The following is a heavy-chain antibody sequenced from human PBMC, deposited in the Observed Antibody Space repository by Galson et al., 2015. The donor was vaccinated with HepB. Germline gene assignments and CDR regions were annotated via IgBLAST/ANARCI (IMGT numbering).Heavy chain of an antibody. CDR3: ARDLGSNYDSSGYFDY. CDR2: ISSSSSYI. D-gene: IGHD3-22*01. CDR1: GFTVSSNY. V-gene: IGHV3-21*01. Sequence: SLRLSCAASGFTVSSNYMRWVRQAPGKGLEWVASISSSSSYIYYADSVKGRFTISRDNAKNSLYLQMNSLRAEDTAVYYCARDLGSNYDSSGYFDYWGQGTLVTVSS. J-gene: IGHJ4*02.